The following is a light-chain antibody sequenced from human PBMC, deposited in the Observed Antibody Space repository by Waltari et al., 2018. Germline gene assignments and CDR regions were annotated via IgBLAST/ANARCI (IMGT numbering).Light chain of an antibody. CDR2: AAS. CDR1: KSVGTY. CDR3: QQRRNWPLT. J-gene: IGKJ4*01. Sequence: IVLTQSPAILSFSPGERATLSCRASKSVGTYLAWSQQRPGQSTRLLIYAASSRATGIPARFSGRGSETNFTLTISSLQPEYFAVYYCQQRRNWPLTFGGGTRVQI. V-gene: IGKV3-11*01.